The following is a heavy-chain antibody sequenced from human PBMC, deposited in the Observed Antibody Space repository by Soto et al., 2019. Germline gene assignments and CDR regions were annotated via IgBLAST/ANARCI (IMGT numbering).Heavy chain of an antibody. CDR2: IYPGDSDT. V-gene: IGHV5-51*01. CDR1: GYSFTSYW. Sequence: GESLKISCKGSGYSFTSYWIGWVRQMPGKGLEWMGIIYPGDSDTTYSPSFQGQVTISADKSISTAYLQWSSLKASDTAIYYCARHEMPTTRGLATPTSFDYWGQGTLVIVSS. CDR3: ARHEMPTTRGLATPTSFDY. J-gene: IGHJ4*02. D-gene: IGHD2-15*01.